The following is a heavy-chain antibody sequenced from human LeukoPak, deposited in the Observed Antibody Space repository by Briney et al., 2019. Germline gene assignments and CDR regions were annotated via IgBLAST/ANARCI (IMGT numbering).Heavy chain of an antibody. Sequence: SVKVSCKASGGTFSSYAISWVRQAPGQGLEWMGRIIPILGIANYAQNFQGRVTITADKSTSTAYTELSSLRSEDTAVYYCARSSSTMVRGVPDYWGQGTLVTVSS. V-gene: IGHV1-69*04. J-gene: IGHJ4*02. CDR1: GGTFSSYA. CDR2: IIPILGIA. CDR3: ARSSSTMVRGVPDY. D-gene: IGHD3-10*01.